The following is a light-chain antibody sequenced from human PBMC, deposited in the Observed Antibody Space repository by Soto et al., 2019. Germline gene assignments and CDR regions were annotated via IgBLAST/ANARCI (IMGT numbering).Light chain of an antibody. CDR3: QQRINWPPVT. J-gene: IGKJ4*01. CDR1: QSVSTY. V-gene: IGKV3-11*01. CDR2: DAS. Sequence: VLTQSPATLSLSPGERATLSCRASQSVSTYLAWYQQKPGQAPRLLIYDASNRATGIPARFSGSGSETDFTLTISSLEPEDFAVYYCQQRINWPPVTFGGGTKVEIK.